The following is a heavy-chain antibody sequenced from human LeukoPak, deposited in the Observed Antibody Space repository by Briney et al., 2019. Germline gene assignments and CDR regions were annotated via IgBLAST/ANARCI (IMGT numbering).Heavy chain of an antibody. J-gene: IGHJ3*02. Sequence: SETLSLTCTVSGGSISSYYWSWIRQPPGKGLEWIGYIYYSGSTNYNPSLKSRVTISVDTSKNQFSLKLSSVTAADTAVYYCARVIADSSGYYYFFRGLDAFDIWGQGTMVTVSS. CDR1: GGSISSYY. V-gene: IGHV4-59*01. D-gene: IGHD3-22*01. CDR2: IYYSGST. CDR3: ARVIADSSGYYYFFRGLDAFDI.